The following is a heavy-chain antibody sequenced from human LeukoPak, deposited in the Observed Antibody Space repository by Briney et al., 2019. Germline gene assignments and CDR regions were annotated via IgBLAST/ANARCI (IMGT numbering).Heavy chain of an antibody. CDR3: ATYINWVDGDV. CDR1: GVTFSEAW. Sequence: PGGCLSLSCAVSGVTFSEAWMTWGGRVAGQGLGGVADINHEGVVIQYVDSVKCRFTISSDHAKGSVYLQMNSLRAEDTAISHCATYINWVDGDVWGQGTTVIVSS. CDR2: INHEGVVI. J-gene: IGHJ6*01. D-gene: IGHD1-1*01. V-gene: IGHV3-7*01.